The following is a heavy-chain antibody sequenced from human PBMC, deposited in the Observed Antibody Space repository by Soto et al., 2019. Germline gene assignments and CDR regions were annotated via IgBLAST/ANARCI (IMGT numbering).Heavy chain of an antibody. D-gene: IGHD3-16*01. J-gene: IGHJ6*02. V-gene: IGHV3-21*01. CDR3: ARSPAGGHYYYGMDV. CDR1: GFTFSSYS. Sequence: GSLRLSCAASGFTFSSYSMNWVRQAPGKGLEWVSSISSSSSYIYYADSVKGRFTISRDNAKNSLYLQMNSLRAEDTAVYYCARSPAGGHYYYGMDVWGQGTTVTVSS. CDR2: ISSSSSYI.